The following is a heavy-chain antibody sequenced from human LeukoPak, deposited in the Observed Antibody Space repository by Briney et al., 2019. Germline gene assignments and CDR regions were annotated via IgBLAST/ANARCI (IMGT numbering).Heavy chain of an antibody. CDR2: IYYSGST. V-gene: IGHV4-59*01. J-gene: IGHJ3*02. CDR3: ARVQADAFDI. CDR1: GGSISSYY. D-gene: IGHD4/OR15-4a*01. Sequence: PSETLSLTCTVSGGSISSYYWSWIRQPPGKGLEWIGYIYYSGSTNYNPSLQSRVTISVDASKNQFSLKLSSVTAADTAVYYCARVQADAFDIWGQGTMVTVSS.